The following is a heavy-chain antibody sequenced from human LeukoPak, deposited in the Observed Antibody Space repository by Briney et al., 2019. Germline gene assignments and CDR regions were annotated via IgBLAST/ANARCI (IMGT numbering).Heavy chain of an antibody. CDR1: GFTFSSYS. D-gene: IGHD6-13*01. CDR3: VKGDGYSSSRPDY. CDR2: ISSSSNTI. J-gene: IGHJ4*02. Sequence: GGSLRLSCAASGFTFSSYSMTWVRQAPGKGLEWVSYISSSSNTIYYADSVKGRFTIFRDSSKNTLYLQMNSLRAEDTAVYYCVKGDGYSSSRPDYWGQGTLVTVSS. V-gene: IGHV3-48*01.